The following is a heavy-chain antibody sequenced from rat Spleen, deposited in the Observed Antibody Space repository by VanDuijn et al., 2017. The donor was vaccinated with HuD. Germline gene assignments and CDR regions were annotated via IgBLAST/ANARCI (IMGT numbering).Heavy chain of an antibody. CDR1: GFSLTSYS. CDR2: MWYDGDT. CDR3: ARDYGQGWVLDA. Sequence: QVQLEESGPGLVQPSETLSLTCTVSGFSLTSYSVTWVRQPSGKGPEWVGRMWYDGDTAYNLTLKSRLSISRDTSKNQVFLKMSSLQADDTGTYYCARDYGQGWVLDAWGQGASVIVSS. J-gene: IGHJ4*01. V-gene: IGHV2-34*01. D-gene: IGHD1-7*01.